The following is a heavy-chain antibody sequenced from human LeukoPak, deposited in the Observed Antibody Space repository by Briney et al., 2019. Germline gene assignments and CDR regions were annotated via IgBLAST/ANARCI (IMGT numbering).Heavy chain of an antibody. CDR2: ISPSGDIT. D-gene: IGHD3-10*01. Sequence: QPGGSLRLSCAASGFTLSNHGMNWVRQAPGKGLEWVSGISPSGDITYYADSVKGRFTISRDNSKNTLYLEVISLTAEDTAVYYCAKDDAWLRFGEWSQGTLVTVSS. V-gene: IGHV3-23*01. CDR1: GFTLSNHG. CDR3: AKDDAWLRFGE. J-gene: IGHJ4*02.